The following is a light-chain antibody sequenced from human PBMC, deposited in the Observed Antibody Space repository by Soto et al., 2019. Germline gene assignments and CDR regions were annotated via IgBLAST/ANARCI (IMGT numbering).Light chain of an antibody. CDR3: QQSYST. Sequence: IQVTQSPSSLSASVGDRVTITCRASQSISSYLNWYQQKPGKAPKLLIYAASSLQSGVPSRFSGSGSGTDFTLTISSLQPEDFATYYCQQSYSTFGQGTRLENK. CDR2: AAS. J-gene: IGKJ5*01. V-gene: IGKV1-39*01. CDR1: QSISSY.